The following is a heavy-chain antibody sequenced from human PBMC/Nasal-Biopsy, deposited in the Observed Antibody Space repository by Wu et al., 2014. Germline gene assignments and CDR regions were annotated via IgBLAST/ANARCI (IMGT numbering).Heavy chain of an antibody. Sequence: TLSLTCTVSGGSISSGTYYWTWIRQPAGKGLEWIGRISTSGSTNYNPSLKGRVTMSVDTSRNQFSLKLSSVTAADTAVYYCAREKQQLVKGPYYYYYGMDVLGRREPRSPS. D-gene: IGHD6-13*01. CDR1: GGSISSGTYY. J-gene: IGHJ6*02. CDR3: AREKQQLVKGPYYYYYGMDV. V-gene: IGHV4-61*02. CDR2: ISTSGST.